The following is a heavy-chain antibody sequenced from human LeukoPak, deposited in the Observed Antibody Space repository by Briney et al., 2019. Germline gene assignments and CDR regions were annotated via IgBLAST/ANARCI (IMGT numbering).Heavy chain of an antibody. D-gene: IGHD6-13*01. V-gene: IGHV1-58*01. CDR2: IVVGSGNT. CDR1: GFTFTSSA. J-gene: IGHJ4*02. Sequence: GASVKVSCKASGFTFTSSAVQWVRQARGQRLEWIGWIVVGSGNTNYAQKFQERVTITRDMSTSTAYMELSSLRAEDTAVYYCAKYLAAAAFDYWGQGTLVTVSS. CDR3: AKYLAAAAFDY.